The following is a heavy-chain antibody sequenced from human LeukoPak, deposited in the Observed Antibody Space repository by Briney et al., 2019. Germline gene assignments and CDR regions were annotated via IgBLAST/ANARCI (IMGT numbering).Heavy chain of an antibody. Sequence: SETLSLTCAVYGGSFSGYYWSWIRQPPGKGLEWIGEINHSGSTNYNPSLKSRVTISVDTSKNQFSLKLSSVTAADTAVYYCARVGTGTTYNWFDPWGQGTLVTVSS. J-gene: IGHJ5*02. V-gene: IGHV4-34*01. CDR2: INHSGST. D-gene: IGHD1-1*01. CDR1: GGSFSGYY. CDR3: ARVGTGTTYNWFDP.